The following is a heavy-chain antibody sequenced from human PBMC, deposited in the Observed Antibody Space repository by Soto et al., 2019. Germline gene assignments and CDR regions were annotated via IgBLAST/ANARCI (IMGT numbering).Heavy chain of an antibody. J-gene: IGHJ4*02. V-gene: IGHV4-34*01. D-gene: IGHD3-22*01. CDR2: INHSGST. Sequence: SETLSLTCAVYGGSFSGYYWSWIRQPPGKGLEWIGEINHSGSTNYNPSLKSRVTISVDTSKNQFSLKLSSVTAADTAVYYCARSVGIVVVISRWYFDYWGQGTLVTVSS. CDR1: GGSFSGYY. CDR3: ARSVGIVVVISRWYFDY.